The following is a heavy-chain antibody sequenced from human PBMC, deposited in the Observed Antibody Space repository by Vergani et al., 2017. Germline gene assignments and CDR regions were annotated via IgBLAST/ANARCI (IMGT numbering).Heavy chain of an antibody. J-gene: IGHJ4*02. CDR1: GFSLSTSGMC. D-gene: IGHD3-22*01. Sequence: QVTLRESGPALVKPTQTLTLTCTFSGFSLSTSGMCVSWIRQPPGEALEWLALIDWDDDKYYSTSLKTRHTISKDTSKNQVVLTMTNMDPVDTATYYCERIQSRKANYYDSSGYYYYFDYWGQGTLVTVSS. CDR3: ERIQSRKANYYDSSGYYYYFDY. CDR2: IDWDDDK. V-gene: IGHV2-70*01.